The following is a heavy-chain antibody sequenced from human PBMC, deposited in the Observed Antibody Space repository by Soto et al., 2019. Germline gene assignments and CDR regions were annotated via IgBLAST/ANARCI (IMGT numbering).Heavy chain of an antibody. CDR3: ARVFATYSSPSPYFDY. J-gene: IGHJ4*02. V-gene: IGHV5-51*03. CDR1: GYSFTSYW. Sequence: EVQLVQSGAEVKKPGESLKISCKGSGYSFTSYWIGWVRQMPGKGLEWMGIIYPGDSDTRYSPSFQGQVTISADKSISTAYLQWSSLKASDTAMYYCARVFATYSSPSPYFDYWGQGTLVTVSS. CDR2: IYPGDSDT. D-gene: IGHD6-6*01.